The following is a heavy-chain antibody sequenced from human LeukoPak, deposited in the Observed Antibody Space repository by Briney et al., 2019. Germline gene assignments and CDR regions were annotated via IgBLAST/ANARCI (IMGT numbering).Heavy chain of an antibody. CDR3: AKDRGSGWSRYYFDY. CDR2: ISGSGDTT. V-gene: IGHV3-23*01. CDR1: GFTFSSYG. J-gene: IGHJ4*02. D-gene: IGHD6-19*01. Sequence: GGSLRLSCAASGFTFSSYGMHWVRQAPGKGLEWVSVISGSGDTTYYADSVKGRFTISRDNSKNTLYLQMNSLRAEDTAVYYCAKDRGSGWSRYYFDYWGQGTLVTVSS.